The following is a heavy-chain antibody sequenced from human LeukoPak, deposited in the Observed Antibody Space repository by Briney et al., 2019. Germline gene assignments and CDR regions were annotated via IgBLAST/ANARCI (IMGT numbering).Heavy chain of an antibody. CDR3: AKGTAAGTVLN. CDR2: ISGGGGST. J-gene: IGHJ4*02. D-gene: IGHD6-13*01. Sequence: PGGSLRLSCAASEFTFSRYAMSWVRQAPGKGLEWVSVISGGGGSTYYADSVKGRFTISRDNSKNTLYLQMNSLRAEDTAVYYCAKGTAAGTVLNWGQGTLVTVSS. V-gene: IGHV3-23*01. CDR1: EFTFSRYA.